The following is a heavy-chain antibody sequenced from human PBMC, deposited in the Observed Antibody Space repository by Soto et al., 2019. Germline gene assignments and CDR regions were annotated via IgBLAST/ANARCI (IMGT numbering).Heavy chain of an antibody. Sequence: QVQLQQWGAGLLKPSDTLSLTCAVHGGSFSGYSWTWIRQSPGKGLEWIGQINDSGSAVYHPSLKSRLPXSXAXXNNEIFLDLPSVTAADTAVYFCARGLFSGPSYSGGWYLFDYWGQGSLVTVSS. CDR1: GGSFSGYS. CDR2: INDSGSA. D-gene: IGHD3-10*01. V-gene: IGHV4-34*01. CDR3: ARGLFSGPSYSGGWYLFDY. J-gene: IGHJ4*02.